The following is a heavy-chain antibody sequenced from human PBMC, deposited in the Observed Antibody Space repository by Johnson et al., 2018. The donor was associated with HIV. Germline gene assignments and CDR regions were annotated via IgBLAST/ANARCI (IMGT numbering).Heavy chain of an antibody. V-gene: IGHV3-30*02. Sequence: QMQLVESGGGVVQPGGSLRLSCAASGFTFSSYGMHWVRQAPGKGLEWVAFIRYDGNNTYYADSVRGRLTISRDNSKNTMSLQMNSMRTEDTAVYHCVKDVVNYGPDAFDIWGQGTMVTVSS. CDR3: VKDVVNYGPDAFDI. J-gene: IGHJ3*02. CDR1: GFTFSSYG. D-gene: IGHD3-22*01. CDR2: IRYDGNNT.